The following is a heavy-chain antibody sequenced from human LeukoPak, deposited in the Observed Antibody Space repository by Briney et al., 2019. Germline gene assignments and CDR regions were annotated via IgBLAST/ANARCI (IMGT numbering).Heavy chain of an antibody. CDR2: IIPIFGTA. V-gene: IGHV1-69*01. CDR3: ARDGVAVAGTED. Sequence: SVKVSCKASGGTFSSYAISWVRQAPGQGLEWMGGIIPIFGTANYAQKFQGRVTITADESTSTAYMELSSLRSEDTAVYYCARDGVAVAGTEDWGQGILVTVSS. J-gene: IGHJ4*02. CDR1: GGTFSSYA. D-gene: IGHD6-19*01.